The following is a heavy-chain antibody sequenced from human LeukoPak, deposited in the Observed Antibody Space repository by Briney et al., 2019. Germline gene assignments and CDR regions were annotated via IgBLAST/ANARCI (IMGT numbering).Heavy chain of an antibody. CDR1: GYSFTSYW. J-gene: IGHJ4*02. D-gene: IGHD5-18*01. CDR2: IDPSDSET. V-gene: IGHV5-51*01. CDR3: LRQTAMGRSGDY. Sequence: GESLKISCKASGYSFTSYWIGWVRQVPGKGMEWMGIIDPSDSETRYTPSFQGQVTISVAKSLTTAYLQWNSLKASDTAMYYCLRQTAMGRSGDYWGQGTLVTVSS.